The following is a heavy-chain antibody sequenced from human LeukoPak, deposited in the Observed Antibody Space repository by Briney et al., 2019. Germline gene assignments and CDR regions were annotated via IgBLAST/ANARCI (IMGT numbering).Heavy chain of an antibody. CDR3: ARDTPTYYYDSSGYPKGMDV. Sequence: PGGSLRFSCAASGFSFSTSAMSWVRQAPGKGLEWVAVIWYDGSNKYYADSVKGRFTISRDNSKNTLYLQMNSLRAEDTAVYYCARDTPTYYYDSSGYPKGMDVWGQGTTVTVSS. J-gene: IGHJ6*02. CDR2: IWYDGSNK. CDR1: GFSFSTSA. D-gene: IGHD3-22*01. V-gene: IGHV3-33*08.